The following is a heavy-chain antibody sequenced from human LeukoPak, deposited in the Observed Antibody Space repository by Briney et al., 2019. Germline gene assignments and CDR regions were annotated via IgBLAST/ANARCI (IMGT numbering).Heavy chain of an antibody. Sequence: GGSLRLSCAASGFTFSSYGMHWVRQAPGKGLEWVAFIRYDGSNKYYADSVKGRFTISRDNSKNTLYLQMNSLRAEDTAVYYCATSGDCSSTSCYVDYWGQGTLVTVSS. CDR1: GFTFSSYG. D-gene: IGHD2-2*01. CDR3: ATSGDCSSTSCYVDY. J-gene: IGHJ4*02. CDR2: IRYDGSNK. V-gene: IGHV3-30*02.